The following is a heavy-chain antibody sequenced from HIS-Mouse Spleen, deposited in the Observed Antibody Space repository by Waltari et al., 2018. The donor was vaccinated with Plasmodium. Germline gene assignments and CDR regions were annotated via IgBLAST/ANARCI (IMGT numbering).Heavy chain of an antibody. D-gene: IGHD6-6*01. J-gene: IGHJ3*02. CDR2: IYSGGST. V-gene: IGHV3-53*01. CDR1: GFTAGRNS. CDR3: ARGMKSSSSAFDI. Sequence: EVQLVESGGGLIQPGGSLRLPCAASGFTAGRNSVSWVRQVPGKGLEWVAVIYSGGSTYYADSVKGRFTISRDNSKNTLYLQMNSLRAEDTAVYYCARGMKSSSSAFDIWGQGTMVTVSS.